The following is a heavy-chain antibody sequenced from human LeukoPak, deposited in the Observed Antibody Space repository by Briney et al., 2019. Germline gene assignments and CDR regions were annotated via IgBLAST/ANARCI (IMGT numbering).Heavy chain of an antibody. V-gene: IGHV3-11*04. J-gene: IGHJ4*02. CDR3: ARPASYTVTHFDY. Sequence: GGSLRLSCAASGFTFSDYYMSWIRQAPGKGLEWVSYISSSGSTIYYADSVKGRFTISRDNAKNSLYLQMNSLRAEDTAVYYCARPASYTVTHFDYWGQGTLVTVPS. CDR2: ISSSGSTI. CDR1: GFTFSDYY. D-gene: IGHD4-17*01.